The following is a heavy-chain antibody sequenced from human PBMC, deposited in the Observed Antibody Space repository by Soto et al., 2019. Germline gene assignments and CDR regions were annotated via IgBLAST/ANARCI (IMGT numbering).Heavy chain of an antibody. CDR2: IYPGDSDT. J-gene: IGHJ5*02. D-gene: IGHD1-26*01. Sequence: GESLKISCQDSGYEFTTKWISWVRQMPGKGLEWMGIIYPGDSDTRYSPSFQGQVTISADKSISTAYLQWSSLKASDTAMYYCARKVGATAFDPWGQGTLVTVSS. CDR3: ARKVGATAFDP. CDR1: GYEFTTKW. V-gene: IGHV5-51*01.